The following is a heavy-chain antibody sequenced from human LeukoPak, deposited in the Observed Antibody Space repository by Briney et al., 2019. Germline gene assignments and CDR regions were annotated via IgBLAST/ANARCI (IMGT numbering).Heavy chain of an antibody. J-gene: IGHJ4*02. CDR1: GGSISSGYW. CDR2: IYHSGST. D-gene: IGHD3-10*01. CDR3: ARDDTGMVRGVRLDY. V-gene: IGHV4-4*02. Sequence: PSETLSLTCTVSGGSISSGYWWTWVRQPPGKGLEWIGEIYHSGSTNYNPSLKSRVTVSVDKSKRQFSLELRSVTAADTAVYYCARDDTGMVRGVRLDYWGQGTLVTVSS.